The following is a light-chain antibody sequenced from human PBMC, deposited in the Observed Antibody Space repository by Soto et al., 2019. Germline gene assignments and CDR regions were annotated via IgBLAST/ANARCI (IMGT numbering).Light chain of an antibody. CDR1: QSVSSSY. CDR3: QQYGTPPRIT. V-gene: IGKV3-20*01. J-gene: IGKJ5*01. CDR2: GAS. Sequence: EIVLTQSPGTLSLSPGERATLSCRASQSVSSSYLAWYQQKPGQAPRLLIYGASSRATGIPDRFSGSGSGTDFTLTISRLEPEEFAGYYCQQYGTPPRITFGQGTRLEIK.